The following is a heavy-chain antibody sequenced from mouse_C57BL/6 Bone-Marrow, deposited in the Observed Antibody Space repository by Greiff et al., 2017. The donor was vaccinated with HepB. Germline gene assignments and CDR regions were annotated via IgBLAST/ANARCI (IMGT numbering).Heavy chain of an antibody. CDR1: GYTFTSYW. V-gene: IGHV1-64*01. CDR3: ARRDLDWEGAY. J-gene: IGHJ3*01. D-gene: IGHD4-1*01. CDR2: IHPNSGST. Sequence: QVQLQQPGAELVKPGASVKLSCKASGYTFTSYWLHWVKQRPGQGLEWIGMIHPNSGSTNYNEKFKSKATLTVDKSSSTAYMQLSSLTSEDSAVYYCARRDLDWEGAYWGQGTLVTVSA.